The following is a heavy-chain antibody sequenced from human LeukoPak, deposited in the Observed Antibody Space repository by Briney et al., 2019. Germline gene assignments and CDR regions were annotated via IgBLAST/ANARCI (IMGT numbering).Heavy chain of an antibody. CDR3: AKDLEEVPAAMPRSVLLWFGESLFDY. CDR2: ISGSGGST. J-gene: IGHJ4*02. Sequence: GGSLRLSCAASGFTFSSYAMSWVRQAPGKGLEWVSAISGSGGSTYYADSVKGRFTISRDNSKNTLYLQMNSLRAEDTAVYYCAKDLEEVPAAMPRSVLLWFGESLFDYWGQGTLVTVSS. V-gene: IGHV3-23*01. CDR1: GFTFSSYA. D-gene: IGHD3-10*01.